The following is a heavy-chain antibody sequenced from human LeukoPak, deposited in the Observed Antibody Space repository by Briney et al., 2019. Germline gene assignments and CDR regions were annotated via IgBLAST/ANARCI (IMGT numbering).Heavy chain of an antibody. Sequence: SVKVSCKASGGTFSSYAISWVLQAPGQGLEWMGGIIPIFGTANYAQKFQGRVTITADESTSTAYMELSSLRSEDTAVYYCARDVGLRLGELSLYYFDYWGQGTLVTVSS. J-gene: IGHJ4*02. V-gene: IGHV1-69*13. D-gene: IGHD3-16*02. CDR3: ARDVGLRLGELSLYYFDY. CDR1: GGTFSSYA. CDR2: IIPIFGTA.